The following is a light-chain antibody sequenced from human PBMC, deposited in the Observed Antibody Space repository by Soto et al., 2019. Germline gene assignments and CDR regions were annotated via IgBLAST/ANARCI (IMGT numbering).Light chain of an antibody. Sequence: QSVLTQPPSASGTPGQRVTISCSGSSTNIGSNTVNWYQQFPGTAPKLLIYSNNQRSSGVPDRFSGSKSGTSASLAISALQSEDEADYYCAAWDVNLNGWVFGGGTKLTVL. V-gene: IGLV1-44*01. CDR2: SNN. CDR1: STNIGSNT. J-gene: IGLJ3*02. CDR3: AAWDVNLNGWV.